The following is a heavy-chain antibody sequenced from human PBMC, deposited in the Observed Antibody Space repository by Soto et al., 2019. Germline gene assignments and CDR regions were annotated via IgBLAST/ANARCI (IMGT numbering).Heavy chain of an antibody. CDR2: ISGSGGST. V-gene: IGHV3-23*01. Sequence: EVQLLESGGGLVQPGGSLRLSCAASGFTFSSYAMSWVRQAPGKGLEWVSAISGSGGSTYYADSVKGRFTISRDNSKNTLYLQMNSLRAEDTAVYYCAKGVRIKIFGVVTGYYYYGMDVWGQGTTVTVSS. D-gene: IGHD3-3*01. CDR3: AKGVRIKIFGVVTGYYYYGMDV. J-gene: IGHJ6*02. CDR1: GFTFSSYA.